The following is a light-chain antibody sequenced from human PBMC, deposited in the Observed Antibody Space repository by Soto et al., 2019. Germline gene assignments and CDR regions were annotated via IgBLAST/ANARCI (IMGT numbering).Light chain of an antibody. V-gene: IGLV2-14*01. CDR3: SSYTRSNTYV. CDR2: DVS. CDR1: SNDVGGYNY. J-gene: IGLJ1*01. Sequence: QSVLTQPASVSGSPGQSITISCTGTSNDVGGYNYVSWYQQHPGKAPKLMIFDVSNRPSGVSNRFSGSKSGNTASLTISGLQAEDEADYYCSSYTRSNTYVFGSGTKVTV.